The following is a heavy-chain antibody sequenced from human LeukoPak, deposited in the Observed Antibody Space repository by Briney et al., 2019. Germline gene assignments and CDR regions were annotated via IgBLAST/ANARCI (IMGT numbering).Heavy chain of an antibody. V-gene: IGHV3-11*03. D-gene: IGHD6-13*01. J-gene: IGHJ4*02. Sequence: GGTLTLSCAASGFTFSDYYMSWIRQAPGKGQDCISYISRSSVYTNSADSVKGRFTISRDNAKNSLYPQMNSLRAEDTAVYFCARWGGQQYFDDWGQGTLVTVSS. CDR1: GFTFSDYY. CDR3: ARWGGQQYFDD. CDR2: ISRSSVYT.